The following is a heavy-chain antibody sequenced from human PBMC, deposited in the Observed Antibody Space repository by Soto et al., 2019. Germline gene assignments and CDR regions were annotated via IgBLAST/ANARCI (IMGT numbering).Heavy chain of an antibody. V-gene: IGHV3-53*01. J-gene: IGHJ3*02. D-gene: IGHD6-25*01. Sequence: GRSLRLSCAVSGFSVSNTYMSWVRPAPGKGLEWTSVINRGRATYYAGSVKGRFTISRDDSRNTVYLQMNSLTTEDTAVYFCARDRSDSSRADSFDIWGQGTMVTVSS. CDR3: ARDRSDSSRADSFDI. CDR2: INRGRAT. CDR1: GFSVSNTY.